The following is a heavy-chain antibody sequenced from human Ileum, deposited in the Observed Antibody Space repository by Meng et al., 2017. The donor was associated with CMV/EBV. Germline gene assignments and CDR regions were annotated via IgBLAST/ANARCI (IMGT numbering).Heavy chain of an antibody. D-gene: IGHD2-15*01. CDR1: FSHYA. V-gene: IGHV3-30*04. Sequence: FSHYAMHWVRQAPGKGLEWVALISYDGSNILYADSVEGRFTISRDNSKDTLFLQMNSLKAEDTAVYSCARDAVVETPTRSRVGYFDYWGQGTLVTVSS. CDR3: ARDAVVETPTRSRVGYFDY. CDR2: ISYDGSNI. J-gene: IGHJ4*02.